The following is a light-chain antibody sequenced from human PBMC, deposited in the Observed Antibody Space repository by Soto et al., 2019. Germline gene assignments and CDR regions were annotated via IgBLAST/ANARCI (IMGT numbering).Light chain of an antibody. Sequence: VVLTLSTRTLCLSPGERATRPCRASQTVRNNYLAWYQQKPGQAPRLLIYGASNRATGIPDRFSGSGSGTDFTLTISRLEPEDFAVYYCQQYGSSGTFGQGAEVDIK. CDR1: QTVRNNY. CDR3: QQYGSSGT. J-gene: IGKJ1*01. CDR2: GAS. V-gene: IGKV3-20*01.